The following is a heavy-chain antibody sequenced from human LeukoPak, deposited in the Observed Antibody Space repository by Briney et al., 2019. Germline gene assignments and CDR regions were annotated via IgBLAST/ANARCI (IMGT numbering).Heavy chain of an antibody. D-gene: IGHD6-19*01. J-gene: IGHJ1*01. CDR1: GDSISSSRYY. V-gene: IGHV4-39*01. CDR3: VGSGWFSPEYFQH. Sequence: SETLSLTCTVSGDSISSSRYYWGWIRQPPGKGLEWIGSISFSGSTYYNPSPKSRVTISVHTSKNQFSLRLSSVTAADTAVYYCVGSGWFSPEYFQHWGQGTLVTVSS. CDR2: ISFSGST.